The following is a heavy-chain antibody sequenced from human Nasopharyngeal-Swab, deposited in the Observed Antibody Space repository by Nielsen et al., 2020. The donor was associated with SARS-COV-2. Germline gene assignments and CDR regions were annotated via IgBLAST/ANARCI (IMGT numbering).Heavy chain of an antibody. Sequence: ASVKVSCKASGYTFTSYYMHWVRQAPGQGLEWMGIINPSGGSTSYAQKFQERVTITRDMSTSTAYMELSSLRSEDTAVYYCAAAQEYYDYVWGSYRQSYAFDIWGQGTMVTVSS. CDR2: INPSGGST. D-gene: IGHD3-16*02. V-gene: IGHV1-46*01. CDR1: GYTFTSYY. CDR3: AAAQEYYDYVWGSYRQSYAFDI. J-gene: IGHJ3*02.